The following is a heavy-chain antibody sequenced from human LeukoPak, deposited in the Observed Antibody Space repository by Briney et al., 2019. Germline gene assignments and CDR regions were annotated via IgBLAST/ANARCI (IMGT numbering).Heavy chain of an antibody. V-gene: IGHV3-21*01. CDR2: ISSSSSYI. CDR3: ATATKDSSSWYYGMDV. D-gene: IGHD6-13*01. CDR1: GVTFSSYS. J-gene: IGHJ6*02. Sequence: GGSLRLSCAASGVTFSSYSMNWVREAPGKGLEWGSSISSSSSYIYYADSVKGRFTISRDNAKNSLYLQMNSLRAEDTAVYYCATATKDSSSWYYGMDVWGQGTTVTVSS.